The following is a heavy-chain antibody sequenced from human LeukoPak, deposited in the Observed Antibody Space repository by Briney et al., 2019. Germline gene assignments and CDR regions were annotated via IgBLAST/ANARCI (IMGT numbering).Heavy chain of an antibody. J-gene: IGHJ4*02. CDR2: IYYSGNT. D-gene: IGHD4-23*01. CDR3: ARLRVQNYGGNWGFDY. CDR1: GGSVRSSGYY. Sequence: SETLSLTCSVSGGSVRSSGYYWGWIRQPPEKGLEWIGTIYYSGNTYYNPSLKSRVTISVDTSKNQFSLKLSSVTAADTAVYYCARLRVQNYGGNWGFDYWGQGTLVTVSS. V-gene: IGHV4-39*01.